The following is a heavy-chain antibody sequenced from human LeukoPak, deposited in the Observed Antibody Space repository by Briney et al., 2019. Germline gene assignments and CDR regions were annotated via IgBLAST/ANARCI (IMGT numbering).Heavy chain of an antibody. J-gene: IGHJ6*03. V-gene: IGHV1-8*03. CDR1: GYTFTSYD. D-gene: IGHD3-3*01. CDR3: ARGARRYDFWSGYSYYYYYYMDV. CDR2: MNPNSGNT. Sequence: ASVKVSCKASGYTFTSYDINWVRQATGQGLEWMGWMNPNSGNTGYAQKFQGRVTITKNTSISTAYMELSSLRSEDTAVYYCARGARRYDFWSGYSYYYYYYMDVWGKGTTVTVSS.